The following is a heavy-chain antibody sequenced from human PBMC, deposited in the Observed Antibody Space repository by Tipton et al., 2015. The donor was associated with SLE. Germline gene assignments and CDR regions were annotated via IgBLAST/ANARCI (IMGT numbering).Heavy chain of an antibody. CDR1: GGSISSGSYY. V-gene: IGHV4-61*09. D-gene: IGHD3-10*01. Sequence: TLSLTCTVSGGSISSGSYYWSWIRQPAGKGLEWIGYIYTSGSTNYNPSLKSRVTISVDTSKNQFSLKLSSVTAADTAVYYCARGSGGIRGQGTMVTVSS. CDR3: ARGSGGI. J-gene: IGHJ3*02. CDR2: IYTSGST.